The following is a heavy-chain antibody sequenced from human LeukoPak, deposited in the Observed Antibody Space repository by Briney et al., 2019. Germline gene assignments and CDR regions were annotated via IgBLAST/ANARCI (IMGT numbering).Heavy chain of an antibody. CDR3: ARDLDYGDYLGVYDY. Sequence: PGGSLRLSCAASGFTFSSYSMNWVRQAPGKGLEWVSSISSSSSYIYYADSVKGRFTISRDNAKNSLYLQMNSLRAEDTAVYYCARDLDYGDYLGVYDYWGQGTLVTVSS. V-gene: IGHV3-21*01. J-gene: IGHJ4*02. CDR2: ISSSSSYI. CDR1: GFTFSSYS. D-gene: IGHD4-17*01.